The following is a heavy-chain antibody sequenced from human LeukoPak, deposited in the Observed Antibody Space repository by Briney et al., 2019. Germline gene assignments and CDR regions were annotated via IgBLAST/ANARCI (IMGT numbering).Heavy chain of an antibody. V-gene: IGHV3-7*01. CDR2: INPDGSTK. CDR3: ARELERYFQH. CDR1: GFTFSGSW. Sequence: GGSLRLSCVASGFTFSGSWMSWVRQAPGGGLEFVANINPDGSTKNYVDSVKGRFTISRDNAKNSLYLQMNSLRAEDTAVYYCARELERYFQHWGQGTLVTVSS. D-gene: IGHD5-24*01. J-gene: IGHJ1*01.